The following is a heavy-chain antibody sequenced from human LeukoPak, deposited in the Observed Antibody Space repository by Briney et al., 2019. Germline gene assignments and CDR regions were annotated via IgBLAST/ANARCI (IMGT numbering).Heavy chain of an antibody. CDR1: GYTFTSYY. J-gene: IGHJ6*02. Sequence: ASVKVSCKASGYTFTSYYMHWVRQAPGQGLEWMGIINPSGGGTSYAQKFQGRVTMTRDTSTSTVYMELSSLRSEDTAVYYCAREQDKIRPGYDFWSGYSDYYYYGMDVWGQGTTVTVSS. CDR2: INPSGGGT. D-gene: IGHD3-3*01. CDR3: AREQDKIRPGYDFWSGYSDYYYYGMDV. V-gene: IGHV1-46*01.